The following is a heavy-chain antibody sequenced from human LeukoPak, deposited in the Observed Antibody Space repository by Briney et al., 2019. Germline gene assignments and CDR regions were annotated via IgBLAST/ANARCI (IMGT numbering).Heavy chain of an antibody. V-gene: IGHV4-61*02. CDR1: GGSISSSSYY. CDR2: IYTSGST. Sequence: SETLSLTCTVSGGSISSSSYYWGWIRQPAGKGLEWIGRIYTSGSTNYNPSLKSRVTISVDTSKNQFSLKLSSVTAADTAVYYCARSYYDFWSGYYPQYYFDYWGQGTLVTVSS. D-gene: IGHD3-3*01. J-gene: IGHJ4*02. CDR3: ARSYYDFWSGYYPQYYFDY.